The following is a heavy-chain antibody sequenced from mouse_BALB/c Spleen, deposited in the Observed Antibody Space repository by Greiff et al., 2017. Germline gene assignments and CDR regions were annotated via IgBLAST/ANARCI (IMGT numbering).Heavy chain of an antibody. V-gene: IGHV5-9-4*01. D-gene: IGHD3-2*01. CDR2: ISSGGSYT. Sequence: EVKLMESGGGLVKPGGSLKLSCAASGFTFSSYAMSWVRQSPEKRLEWVAEISSGGSYTYYPDTVTGRFTISRDNAKNTLYLEMSSLRSEDTAMYYCARDPDSSGYGRFAYWGQGTLVTVSA. CDR3: ARDPDSSGYGRFAY. J-gene: IGHJ3*01. CDR1: GFTFSSYA.